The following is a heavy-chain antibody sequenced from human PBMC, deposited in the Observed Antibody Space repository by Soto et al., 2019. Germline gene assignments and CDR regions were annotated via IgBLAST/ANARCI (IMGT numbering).Heavy chain of an antibody. J-gene: IGHJ4*02. Sequence: QVLLVESGGGVVQPGRSLRLSCAASGFTFKTYGMHWVRQAPGKGLEWVAFISSDGSNRKYADSVKGRYTISRDNSKNPLFLQINSLRPEDPAVYYCARPRFYDPPQYFFDYWGQGPLVTVSS. V-gene: IGHV3-30*03. CDR1: GFTFKTYG. CDR3: ARPRFYDPPQYFFDY. D-gene: IGHD3-22*01. CDR2: ISSDGSNR.